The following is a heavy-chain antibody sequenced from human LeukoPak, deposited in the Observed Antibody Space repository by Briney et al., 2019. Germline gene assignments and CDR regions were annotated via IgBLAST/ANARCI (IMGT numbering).Heavy chain of an antibody. D-gene: IGHD5-18*01. Sequence: SETLSLTCTVSGGSVSSGSYYWSWIRQPPGKGLEWIGYIYYSGSTNYNPSLRSRVTISVDTSKNQFSLKLSSVTAADTAVYYCAKGEWIQLWVWGQGTLVTVSS. CDR2: IYYSGST. CDR3: AKGEWIQLWV. J-gene: IGHJ1*01. CDR1: GGSVSSGSYY. V-gene: IGHV4-61*01.